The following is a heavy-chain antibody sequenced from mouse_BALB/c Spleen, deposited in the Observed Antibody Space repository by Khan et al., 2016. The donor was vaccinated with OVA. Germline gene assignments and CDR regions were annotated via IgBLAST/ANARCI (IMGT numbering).Heavy chain of an antibody. CDR2: IRYDGNS. CDR3: ARGGSSGPAGLAY. CDR1: GYSITSGYF. V-gene: IGHV3-6*02. J-gene: IGHJ3*01. D-gene: IGHD3-1*01. Sequence: EVQLQESGPGLVKPSQSLSLTCSVTGYSITSGYFWNWIRQFPGNKLEWMGYIRYDGNSNYNPSLKNQISITRDTSKNQFFLKLNSVTPEDTATYDCARGGSSGPAGLAYWGQGTLVTVSA.